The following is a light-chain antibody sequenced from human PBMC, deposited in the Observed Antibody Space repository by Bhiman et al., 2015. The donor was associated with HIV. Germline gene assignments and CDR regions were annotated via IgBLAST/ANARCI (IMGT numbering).Light chain of an antibody. Sequence: QSVLTQSPSVSGTPGQRVTIFCSGSDSDIGINSVSWYQQLPGTAPKLLIYGNVLRPSRVPDRFSGSKSGTSASLAISGLQAEDEATYFCASWDDSLNGPLFGGGTELTVL. CDR2: GNV. J-gene: IGLJ3*02. CDR3: ASWDDSLNGPL. V-gene: IGLV1-44*01. CDR1: DSDIGINS.